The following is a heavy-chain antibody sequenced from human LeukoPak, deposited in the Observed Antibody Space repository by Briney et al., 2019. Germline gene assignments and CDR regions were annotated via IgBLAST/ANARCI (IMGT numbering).Heavy chain of an antibody. V-gene: IGHV3-30*04. CDR3: AFDRRELPQIYYYSYGMDV. J-gene: IGHJ6*02. CDR2: ISNEGSNK. Sequence: GRSLRLSCAASGFTFSSYAMHWVRQAPGKGLEWVAVISNEGSNKYYTDSVKGRFTISRDNSKNTLYLQMNSLRAEDTAVYYCAFDRRELPQIYYYSYGMDVWGQGTTVTVSS. CDR1: GFTFSSYA. D-gene: IGHD1-26*01.